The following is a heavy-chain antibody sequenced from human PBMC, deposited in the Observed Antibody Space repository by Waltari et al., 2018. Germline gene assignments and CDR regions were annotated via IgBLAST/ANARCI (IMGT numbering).Heavy chain of an antibody. D-gene: IGHD3-22*01. V-gene: IGHV1-3*01. Sequence: QVQLVQSGAEVKKPGASVKVSCKASGYTFTSYAMHWVRQAPGQRLEWMGWINAGNGNTKYSQKFQGRVTITRDTSASTAYMELSSLRSEDTAVYYCARDTPMIVDPYFDYWGQGTLVTVSS. CDR3: ARDTPMIVDPYFDY. J-gene: IGHJ4*02. CDR2: INAGNGNT. CDR1: GYTFTSYA.